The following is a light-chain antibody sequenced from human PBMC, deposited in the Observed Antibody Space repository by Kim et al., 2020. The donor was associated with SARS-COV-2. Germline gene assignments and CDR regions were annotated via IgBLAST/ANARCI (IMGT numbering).Light chain of an antibody. CDR1: QSVSSN. CDR2: GAS. Sequence: SPGERATRSCRASQSVSSNLAWYQQKPGQAPRLLIYGASTRATGIPARFSGSGSGTEFTLTISSLQSEDFAVYYCQQYNNWPPRYTFGQGTKLEI. V-gene: IGKV3-15*01. J-gene: IGKJ2*01. CDR3: QQYNNWPPRYT.